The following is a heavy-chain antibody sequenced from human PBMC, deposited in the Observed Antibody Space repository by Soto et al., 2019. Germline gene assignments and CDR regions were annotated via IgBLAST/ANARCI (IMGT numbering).Heavy chain of an antibody. Sequence: ASETLSLTCTVSGDSITSGDNYWSWIRQPPGKGLEWIGYIYHSGHTYYNPSLKSRLSISVDTSKNHFSLRLTSMTAADTAVYYCARVHVMVVAGSTFDYWGHGTLVTVSS. CDR1: GDSITSGDNY. J-gene: IGHJ4*01. CDR2: IYHSGHT. V-gene: IGHV4-30-4*01. D-gene: IGHD6-19*01. CDR3: ARVHVMVVAGSTFDY.